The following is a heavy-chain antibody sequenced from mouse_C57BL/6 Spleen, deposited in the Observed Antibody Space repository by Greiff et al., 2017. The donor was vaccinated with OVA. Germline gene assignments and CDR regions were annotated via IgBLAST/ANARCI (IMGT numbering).Heavy chain of an antibody. CDR3: ARHGYYYGSSPYAMDY. CDR1: GYTFTEYT. D-gene: IGHD1-1*01. CDR2: FYPGSGSI. V-gene: IGHV1-62-2*01. J-gene: IGHJ4*01. Sequence: VHLVESGAELVKPGASVKLSCKASGYTFTEYTIHWVKQRSGQGLEWIGWFYPGSGSIKYNEKFKDKATLTADKSSSTVYMELSRLTSEDSAVYFCARHGYYYGSSPYAMDYWGQGTSVTVSA.